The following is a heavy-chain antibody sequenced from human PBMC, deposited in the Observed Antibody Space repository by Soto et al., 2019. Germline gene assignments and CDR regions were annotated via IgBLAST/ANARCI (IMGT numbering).Heavy chain of an antibody. CDR3: ARHRNYAILTGHPDY. V-gene: IGHV5-51*01. D-gene: IGHD3-9*01. J-gene: IGHJ4*02. Sequence: EVQLVQSGAEVKKPGESLKISCKGSGYSFTSYWIGWVRQMPGKGLEWMGIIYPGDSDTRYSPSFPGQVTISADKSIRTAYLQWSSLKASDTAVYYCARHRNYAILTGHPDYWGQGTLVTVSS. CDR1: GYSFTSYW. CDR2: IYPGDSDT.